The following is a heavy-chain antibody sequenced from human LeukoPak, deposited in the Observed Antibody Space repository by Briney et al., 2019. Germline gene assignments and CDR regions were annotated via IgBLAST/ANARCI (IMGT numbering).Heavy chain of an antibody. D-gene: IGHD3-22*01. CDR2: ICYSGST. V-gene: IGHV4-30-4*01. Sequence: SETLSLTCTVSGGSISSGDYYWSWIRQPPGKGLEWIAYICYSGSTYYNPSLKSRVTISVDTSKNQFSLKLSSVTAADTAVYYCARVITYYYDSSGYYINRFDPWGQGTLVTVSS. CDR1: GGSISSGDYY. CDR3: ARVITYYYDSSGYYINRFDP. J-gene: IGHJ5*02.